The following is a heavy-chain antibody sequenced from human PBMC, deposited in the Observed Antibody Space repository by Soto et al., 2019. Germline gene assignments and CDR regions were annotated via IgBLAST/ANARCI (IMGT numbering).Heavy chain of an antibody. V-gene: IGHV3-30*03. D-gene: IGHD1-26*01. CDR3: ARDRSGGGSYYVPRYYGMDV. CDR1: GFTFSSYG. CDR2: ISYDGSNK. J-gene: IGHJ6*02. Sequence: AGGSLRLSCAAAGFTFSSYGMHLVRPAPGKGLEWVAVISYDGSNKYYADSVKGRFTISRDKSKNTLYLQMNSLRAEDTAVYYCARDRSGGGSYYVPRYYGMDVWGRGTTVTVSS.